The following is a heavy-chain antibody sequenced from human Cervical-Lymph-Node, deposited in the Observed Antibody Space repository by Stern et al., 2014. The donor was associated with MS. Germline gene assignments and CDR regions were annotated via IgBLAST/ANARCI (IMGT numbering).Heavy chain of an antibody. CDR3: ARDDRGSSWYRFDF. J-gene: IGHJ4*02. CDR2: IYYSGRT. D-gene: IGHD6-13*01. Sequence: VQLVESGPGVAKPSQTLSLTCTVSGGSISTDGYYWTWIRQHPEKGLEWIGYIYYSGRTYYNPSLKSRVTMSLDTSKNQFSLNLSSVTAADTAIYYCARDDRGSSWYRFDFWGQGTLVTVSS. CDR1: GGSISTDGYY. V-gene: IGHV4-31*03.